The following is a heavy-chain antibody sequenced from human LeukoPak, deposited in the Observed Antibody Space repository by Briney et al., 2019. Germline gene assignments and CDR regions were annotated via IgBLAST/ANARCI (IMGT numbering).Heavy chain of an antibody. CDR3: AREKGGSGSYYYYYMDV. CDR2: IYYSGST. CDR1: GGSISSYY. D-gene: IGHD3-10*01. V-gene: IGHV4-59*01. J-gene: IGHJ6*03. Sequence: SETLSLTCTVSGGSISSYYWSWIRQPPGKGLEWIGYIYYSGSTNYNPSLKSRVTISVDTSKNQFSLKLSSVTAADTAVYYCAREKGGSGSYYYYYMDVWGKGTTVTLS.